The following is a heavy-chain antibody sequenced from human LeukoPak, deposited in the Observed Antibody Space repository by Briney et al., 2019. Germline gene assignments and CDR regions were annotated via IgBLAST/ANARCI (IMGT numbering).Heavy chain of an antibody. CDR2: ISSSSYI. V-gene: IGHV3-21*01. Sequence: PGWSLRLSCAASGFTFSSYSMNWVRQAPGKGLEWVSSISSSSYIYYADSVKGRFTISRDNAKNSLYLQMNSLRAEDTAVYYCARENGYGYYFDYWGQGTLVTVSS. CDR1: GFTFSSYS. J-gene: IGHJ4*02. CDR3: ARENGYGYYFDY. D-gene: IGHD3-16*01.